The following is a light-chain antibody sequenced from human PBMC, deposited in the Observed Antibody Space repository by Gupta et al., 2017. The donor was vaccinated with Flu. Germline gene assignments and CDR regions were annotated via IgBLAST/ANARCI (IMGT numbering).Light chain of an antibody. CDR3: AVWDDRLTSWV. Sequence: QSVLTQPVSASGTPGQRVTISCSGGSSNIGENPVFWYQQFPGTAPTLLISKNNQRPSGVPDRFSGSKYGTSASLVIGGLRSEDEADYYCAVWDDRLTSWVFGGGTKLTVL. CDR1: SSNIGENP. J-gene: IGLJ3*02. CDR2: KNN. V-gene: IGLV1-47*01.